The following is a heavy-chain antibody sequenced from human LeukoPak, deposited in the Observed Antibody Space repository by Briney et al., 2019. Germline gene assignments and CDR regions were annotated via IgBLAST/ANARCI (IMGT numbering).Heavy chain of an antibody. V-gene: IGHV5-51*01. D-gene: IGHD1-26*01. Sequence: GESLKNSRKGSGYSFFRNWNALVRQMPGESLEWMGIIYPGDSDTRYSPSFQGQVTISADKSISTAYLQWSSLKASDTAMYYCARDVGKWFDTWGQGTLVTVSS. CDR2: IYPGDSDT. CDR3: ARDVGKWFDT. J-gene: IGHJ5*02. CDR1: GYSFFRNW.